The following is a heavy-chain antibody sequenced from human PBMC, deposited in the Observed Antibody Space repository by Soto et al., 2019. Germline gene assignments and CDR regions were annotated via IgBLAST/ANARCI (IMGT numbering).Heavy chain of an antibody. CDR2: ISYDGSNK. V-gene: IGHV3-30*18. Sequence: GGSLRLSCAASGFTFSSYGMHWVRQAPGKGLEWVAVISYDGSNKYYADSVKGRFTISRDNSKNTLYLQMNSLRAEDTAVYYCAKDRDDFWSGYSTHWGQGTLVTVSS. D-gene: IGHD3-3*01. CDR1: GFTFSSYG. CDR3: AKDRDDFWSGYSTH. J-gene: IGHJ4*02.